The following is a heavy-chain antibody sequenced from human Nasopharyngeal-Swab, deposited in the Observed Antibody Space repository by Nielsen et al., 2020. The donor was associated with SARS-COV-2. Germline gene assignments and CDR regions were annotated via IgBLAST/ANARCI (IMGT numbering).Heavy chain of an antibody. Sequence: WIRQPPGKALEWLALIYWDDDKRYSPSLKSRLTITKDTSKNQVVLTMTNMDPVDTATYYCASWYKSWGDYYMDVRGKGTTVTVSS. D-gene: IGHD6-13*01. CDR2: IYWDDDK. V-gene: IGHV2-5*02. J-gene: IGHJ6*03. CDR3: ASWYKSWGDYYMDV.